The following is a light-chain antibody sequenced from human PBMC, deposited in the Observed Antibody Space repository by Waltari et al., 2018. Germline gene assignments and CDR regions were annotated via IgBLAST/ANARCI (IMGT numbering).Light chain of an antibody. V-gene: IGLV2-14*03. J-gene: IGLJ3*02. CDR2: DVS. Sequence: QSDLTQPASVSGSPGQSHTLSCTGTSSDVGGYNYVPWYQHHPGKAPKLLIFDVSNRPSGVSNRFSGSKSGNTASLTISGLQAEDEADYYCSSYISSSTLEVFGGGTRLTVL. CDR1: SSDVGGYNY. CDR3: SSYISSSTLEV.